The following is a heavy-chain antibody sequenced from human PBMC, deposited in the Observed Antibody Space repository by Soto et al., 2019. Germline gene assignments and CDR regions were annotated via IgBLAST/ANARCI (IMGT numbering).Heavy chain of an antibody. CDR1: GYTFTGYY. V-gene: IGHV1-3*01. J-gene: IGHJ4*02. CDR3: ARDPGYSHGYN. Sequence: ASVKVSCKASGYTFTGYYMHWVRQAPGQGLEWMGWINAGNGNTKYSQKFQGRVTITRDTSASTAYMELSSLRSEDTAVYYCARDPGYSHGYNWGQGTLVTVSS. CDR2: INAGNGNT. D-gene: IGHD5-18*01.